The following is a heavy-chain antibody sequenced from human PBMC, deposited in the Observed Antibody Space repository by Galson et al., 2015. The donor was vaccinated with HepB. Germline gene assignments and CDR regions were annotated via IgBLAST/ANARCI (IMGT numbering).Heavy chain of an antibody. CDR2: IKSKTDGGTT. D-gene: IGHD1-26*01. CDR3: TTEWELLADDAFDI. CDR1: GFTFSNAW. V-gene: IGHV3-15*01. Sequence: SLRLSCAASGFTFSNAWMSWVRQAPGKGLEWVGRIKSKTDGGTTDYAAPVKGRFTISRDDSKNTLYLQMNSLKTEDTAVYYCTTEWELLADDAFDIWGQGTMVTVSS. J-gene: IGHJ3*02.